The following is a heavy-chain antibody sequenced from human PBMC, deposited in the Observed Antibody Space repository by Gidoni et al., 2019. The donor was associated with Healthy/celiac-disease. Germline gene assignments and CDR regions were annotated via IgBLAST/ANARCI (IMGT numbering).Heavy chain of an antibody. CDR1: GYTFTSYY. CDR3: ARGPTVDYYDSSGYLDY. J-gene: IGHJ4*02. CDR2: INPSGGST. V-gene: IGHV1-46*03. Sequence: QVQLVQSGAEVKKPGASVKVSCKASGYTFTSYYIHWVRQAPGQGLEWMGIINPSGGSTSYAQKFQGRVTMTRDTSTSTVYMELSSLRSEDTAVYYCARGPTVDYYDSSGYLDYWGQGTLVTVSS. D-gene: IGHD3-22*01.